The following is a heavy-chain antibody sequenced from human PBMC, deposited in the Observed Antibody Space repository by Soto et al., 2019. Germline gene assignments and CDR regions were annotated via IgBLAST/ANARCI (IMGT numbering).Heavy chain of an antibody. Sequence: PSETLSLTCTVSGGSIISSSYYWGWIRQPPGKGLEWIGSIYSSGSTYYNPSLKSRVTISVDTPKNEFSLKLSSVTAADRAVYYCARLPRGYGNYVDSWGQGILVTVSS. J-gene: IGHJ4*02. CDR1: GGSIISSSYY. CDR2: IYSSGST. V-gene: IGHV4-39*01. CDR3: ARLPRGYGNYVDS. D-gene: IGHD2-15*01.